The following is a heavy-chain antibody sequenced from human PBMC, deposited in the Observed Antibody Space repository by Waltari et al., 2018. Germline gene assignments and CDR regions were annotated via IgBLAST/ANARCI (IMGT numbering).Heavy chain of an antibody. D-gene: IGHD3-22*01. J-gene: IGHJ4*02. CDR2: MYYSGTT. V-gene: IGHV4-59*01. CDR3: ARDRDNSGYPRLHD. Sequence: QMQLQESGPGLVKPSETLSLTCTVSGGSINSYYWSWIRQPPGKGREWIGYMYYSGTTNYNPSLKSRVTISVETSKNQFSLRLSSVTAADTAVYYCARDRDNSGYPRLHDWGQGTLVTVSS. CDR1: GGSINSYY.